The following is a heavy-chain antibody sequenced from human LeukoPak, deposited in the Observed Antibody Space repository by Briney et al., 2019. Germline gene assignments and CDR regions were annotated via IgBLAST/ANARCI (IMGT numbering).Heavy chain of an antibody. D-gene: IGHD3-10*01. CDR2: IYHTGST. Sequence: SETLSLTCAVPGFSISSDNYWGWIRQPPGKGLEWIGSIYHTGSTYYNPSLKSRVTISVDTSKNQFSLKLNSVTAADTAVYYCARLSYYYYYMAVWGRGTTVTVSS. J-gene: IGHJ6*03. CDR3: ARLSYYYYYMAV. V-gene: IGHV4-38-2*01. CDR1: GFSISSDNY.